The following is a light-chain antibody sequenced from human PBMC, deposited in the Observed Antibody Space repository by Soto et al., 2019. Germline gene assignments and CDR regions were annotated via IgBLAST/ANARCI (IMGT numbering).Light chain of an antibody. J-gene: IGLJ1*01. Sequence: QSALTQPASVSGSPGQSITISCTGTSSDVGSYNLVSWYQQHPGKAPKVMIYEVSKRPSGVPNRFSGSKSGNTASLTSSGLQAEDEADYYCCSYAGSSTYVFGTGTKLTGL. CDR3: CSYAGSSTYV. V-gene: IGLV2-23*02. CDR1: SSDVGSYNL. CDR2: EVS.